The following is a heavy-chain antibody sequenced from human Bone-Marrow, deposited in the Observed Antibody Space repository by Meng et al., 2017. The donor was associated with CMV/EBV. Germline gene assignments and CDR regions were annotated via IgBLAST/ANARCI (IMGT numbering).Heavy chain of an antibody. CDR1: GGSISSSSYY. Sequence: SETLSLTCTVSGGSISSSSYYWGWIRQPPGKGLEWIGSIYYSGSTYYNPSLKSRATISVDTSKNQFSPKLSSVTAADTAVYYCARHKGFESCFDYWGQGTLVPSPQ. D-gene: IGHD3-10*01. V-gene: IGHV4-39*01. CDR2: IYYSGST. CDR3: ARHKGFESCFDY. J-gene: IGHJ4*02.